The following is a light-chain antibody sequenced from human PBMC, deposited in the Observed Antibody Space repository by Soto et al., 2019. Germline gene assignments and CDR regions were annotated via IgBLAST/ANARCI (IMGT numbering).Light chain of an antibody. V-gene: IGKV1-39*01. J-gene: IGKJ2*01. CDR1: QSISIY. CDR3: QQSYNTPRS. CDR2: TAS. Sequence: DIQMTQSPSSLSASVGDRVTIICRASQSISIYLNWYQQKAGKPPKLLIHTASSLQSGVPSRFSGSGSGTDFTLTIGSLQPEDSATYYCQQSYNTPRSFGQGTKLEIK.